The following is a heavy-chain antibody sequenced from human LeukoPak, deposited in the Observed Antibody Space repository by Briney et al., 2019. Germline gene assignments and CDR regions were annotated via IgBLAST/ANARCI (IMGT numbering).Heavy chain of an antibody. CDR2: IKEDGSVI. V-gene: IGHV3-7*01. Sequence: GGSLRLSCAASGFTFSHYWMSWVRQAPGEGLEWVANIKEDGSVIYYADSLKGRFTISRDNAKNSVYLQMNSLRGEDTAVYFCARIGYSSSSFDYWGQGTLVTVSS. J-gene: IGHJ4*02. CDR3: ARIGYSSSSFDY. CDR1: GFTFSHYW. D-gene: IGHD6-6*01.